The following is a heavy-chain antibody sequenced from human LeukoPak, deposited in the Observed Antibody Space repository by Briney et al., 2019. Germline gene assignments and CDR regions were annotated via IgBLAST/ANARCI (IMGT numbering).Heavy chain of an antibody. V-gene: IGHV6-1*01. CDR3: ARGVLRFLEWLLYPRLDYFDY. J-gene: IGHJ4*02. CDR1: GDSVSSNSAA. D-gene: IGHD3-3*01. Sequence: SQTLSLTCAISGDSVSSNSAAWNWIRQSPSRGLEWLGRTYYRSKWYNDYAVSVKSRITINPDTSKNQFSLQLNSVTPEDTAVYYCARGVLRFLEWLLYPRLDYFDYWGQGTLVTVSS. CDR2: TYYRSKWYN.